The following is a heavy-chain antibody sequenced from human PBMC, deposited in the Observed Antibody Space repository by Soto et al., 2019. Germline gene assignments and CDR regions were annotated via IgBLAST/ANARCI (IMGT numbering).Heavy chain of an antibody. J-gene: IGHJ3*02. CDR2: ISGSGGST. Sequence: KGLEWVSAISGSGGSTYYADSVKGRFTISRDNSKNTLYLQMNSLRAEDTAVYYFAKWSVVVIPGGLPAFAIRRQGTLVPV. V-gene: IGHV3-23*01. D-gene: IGHD3-22*01. CDR3: AKWSVVVIPGGLPAFAI.